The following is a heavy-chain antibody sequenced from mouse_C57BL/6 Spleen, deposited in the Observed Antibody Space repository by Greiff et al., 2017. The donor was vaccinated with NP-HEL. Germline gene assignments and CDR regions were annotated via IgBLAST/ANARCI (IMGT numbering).Heavy chain of an antibody. CDR3: AREGGSKDY. V-gene: IGHV1-59*01. CDR2: IDPSDSYT. CDR1: GYTFTSYW. J-gene: IGHJ2*01. Sequence: QVQLKQPGAELVRPGTSVKLSCKASGYTFTSYWMHWVKQRPGQGLEWIGVIDPSDSYTNYNQKFKGKATLTVDTSSSTAYMQLSSLTSEDSAVYYCAREGGSKDYWGQGTTLTVSS. D-gene: IGHD1-3*01.